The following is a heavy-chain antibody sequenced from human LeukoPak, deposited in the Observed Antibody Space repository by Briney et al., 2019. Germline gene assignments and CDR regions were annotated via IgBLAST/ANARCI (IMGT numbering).Heavy chain of an antibody. CDR3: VRGRYEIFGDYEYYYYGMDV. D-gene: IGHD4-17*01. CDR2: FDHRGST. V-gene: IGHV4-34*01. J-gene: IGHJ6*02. CDR1: SGSLSGYY. Sequence: PSETLSLTCTVNSGSLSGYYWSWIRQPPGKGLEWLGEFDHRGSTKYNASLGSRVSISVDTPKNEFSLKLTSVTAADTAVYYCVRGRYEIFGDYEYYYYGMDVWGPGTTVTVSS.